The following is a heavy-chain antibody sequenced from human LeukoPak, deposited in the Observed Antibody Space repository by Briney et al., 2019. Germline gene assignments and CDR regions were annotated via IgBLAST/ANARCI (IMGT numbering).Heavy chain of an antibody. D-gene: IGHD3-3*01. V-gene: IGHV4-30-4*08. Sequence: SETLSLTXTVSGGSISSGDYYWNLIRQPPGKDLEWIGYIYYSGTTYYNPSLQSRVTISVDTSKNQFSLKLTSVTAADTAVYYCARSTIFGYSDYWGQGTLVTVSS. CDR3: ARSTIFGYSDY. J-gene: IGHJ4*02. CDR2: IYYSGTT. CDR1: GGSISSGDYY.